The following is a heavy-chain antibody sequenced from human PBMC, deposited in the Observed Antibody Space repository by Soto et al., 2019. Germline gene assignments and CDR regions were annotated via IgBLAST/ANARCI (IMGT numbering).Heavy chain of an antibody. V-gene: IGHV3-33*01. CDR3: ARDPGSLAAAGKGHLYFDY. CDR1: VFTFRSYG. CDR2: IWYDGSNK. Sequence: QVQLVESGGGVVQPWRSLRLSCAASVFTFRSYGMHWVRQAPGKGLEWVAVIWYDGSNKYYADSVKGRFTISRDNSKNTLYLQMNSLRAEDTAVYYCARDPGSLAAAGKGHLYFDYWGQGTLVTVSS. J-gene: IGHJ4*02. D-gene: IGHD6-13*01.